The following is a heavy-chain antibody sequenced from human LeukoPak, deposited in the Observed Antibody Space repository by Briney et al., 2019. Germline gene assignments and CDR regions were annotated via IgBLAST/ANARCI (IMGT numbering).Heavy chain of an antibody. CDR3: ARGWVTTPIDY. CDR2: ISTSSTFI. J-gene: IGHJ4*02. D-gene: IGHD3-22*01. CDR1: GFTFSSYN. Sequence: GESLRLSCAASGFTFSSYNMNWVRQAPGKGLEWVSSISTSSTFIYYADSVKGRFTISRDNAKNSLYLQMNSLRAEDTAVYHCARGWVTTPIDYWGQGTLLTVSS. V-gene: IGHV3-21*01.